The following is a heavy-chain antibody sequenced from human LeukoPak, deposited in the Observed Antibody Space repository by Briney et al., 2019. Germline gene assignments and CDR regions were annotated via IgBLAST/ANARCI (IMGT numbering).Heavy chain of an antibody. CDR2: IIPIFGTP. Sequence: ASVKVSCKASGGTFSNYAVSWVRQAPGQGFEWMGGIIPIFGTPNYAQKFQGRVTITADKSTSTAYMELSSLRSEDTAVYYCRVGATRGNDAFDIWGQGTMVTVSS. CDR3: RVGATRGNDAFDI. D-gene: IGHD1-26*01. V-gene: IGHV1-69*06. CDR1: GGTFSNYA. J-gene: IGHJ3*02.